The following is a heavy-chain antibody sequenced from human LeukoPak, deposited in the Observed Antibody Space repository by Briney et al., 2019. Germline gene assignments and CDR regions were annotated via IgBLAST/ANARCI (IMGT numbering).Heavy chain of an antibody. Sequence: ASVKVSCKASGGTFSSYAISWVRQAPGQGLEWMGWINPNSGGTNYAQKFQGRVTMTRDTSISTAYMELSRLRSDDTAVYYCASGYSYGSDAFDIWGQGTMVTVSS. CDR1: GGTFSSYA. V-gene: IGHV1-2*02. J-gene: IGHJ3*02. CDR3: ASGYSYGSDAFDI. CDR2: INPNSGGT. D-gene: IGHD5-18*01.